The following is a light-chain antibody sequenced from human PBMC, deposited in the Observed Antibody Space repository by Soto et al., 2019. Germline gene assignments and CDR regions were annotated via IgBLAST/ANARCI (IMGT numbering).Light chain of an antibody. CDR2: SNS. J-gene: IGLJ2*01. CDR1: NSNIGKNT. CDR3: AAWDDSLNGHVV. Sequence: QSVLTQPPSASGTPGQRLSISCSGNNSNIGKNTVNWYQQLPRTAPKLLIYSNSQRPSGVPDRFSGSKSGTSASLAISGLQSEDEADYYCAAWDDSLNGHVVFGGGTKLTVL. V-gene: IGLV1-44*01.